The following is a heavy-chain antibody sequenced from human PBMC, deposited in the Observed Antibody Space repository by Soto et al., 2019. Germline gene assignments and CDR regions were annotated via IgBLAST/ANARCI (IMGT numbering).Heavy chain of an antibody. CDR2: INAGSGNT. CDR3: TRGPFWTGSQTYFFDS. Sequence: QVQLVQSGAEEKKPGASVTVSCKASGYTFTNYAIHWVRQAPGQRLEWMGWINAGSGNTKYSQNFQGRVTITRDTSASTAYMELSSLRSEDTAIYYCTRGPFWTGSQTYFFDSWSQGTLVTVSS. V-gene: IGHV1-3*05. J-gene: IGHJ4*02. D-gene: IGHD3-3*01. CDR1: GYTFTNYA.